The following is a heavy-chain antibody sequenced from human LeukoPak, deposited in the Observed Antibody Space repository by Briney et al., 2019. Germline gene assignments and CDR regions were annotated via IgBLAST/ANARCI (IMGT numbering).Heavy chain of an antibody. J-gene: IGHJ4*02. CDR2: IYYSGST. CDR1: GGSISSYY. V-gene: IGHV4-59*01. Sequence: PSETLSLTCTVSGGSISSYYWSWIRQPPGKGLEWIGYIYYSGSTNYNPSLKSRVTISVDTSKNQFSLKLSSVTAADTAVYYCAREGAAAEGFDYWGQGTPVTVSS. D-gene: IGHD6-13*01. CDR3: AREGAAAEGFDY.